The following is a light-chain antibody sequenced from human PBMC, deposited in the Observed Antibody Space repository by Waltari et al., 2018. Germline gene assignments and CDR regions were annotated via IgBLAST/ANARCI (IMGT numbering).Light chain of an antibody. Sequence: DIQMTQSPSSVSNSVGFIITITYRAIQRMGSWLAWYQQEPGTGPKLLICGASDLQSGVPSRFRGRGSGTDFTLTINSLQPEDFATYYCQQATSFPHTFGGGTKVEIK. CDR1: QRMGSW. V-gene: IGKV1-12*01. J-gene: IGKJ4*01. CDR2: GAS. CDR3: QQATSFPHT.